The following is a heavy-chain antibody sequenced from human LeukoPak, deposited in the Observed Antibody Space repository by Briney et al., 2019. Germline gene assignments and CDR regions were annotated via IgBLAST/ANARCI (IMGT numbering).Heavy chain of an antibody. CDR3: AKDPTIFGVVMAYFDY. CDR1: GFTFSSYG. CDR2: IRYDGSNK. V-gene: IGHV3-30*02. Sequence: GGSLRLSCAAPGFTFSSYGMHWVRQAPGKGLEWVAFIRYDGSNKYYADSVKGRFTISRDNSKNTLYLQMNSLRAEDTAVYYCAKDPTIFGVVMAYFDYWGQGTLVTVSS. D-gene: IGHD3-3*01. J-gene: IGHJ4*02.